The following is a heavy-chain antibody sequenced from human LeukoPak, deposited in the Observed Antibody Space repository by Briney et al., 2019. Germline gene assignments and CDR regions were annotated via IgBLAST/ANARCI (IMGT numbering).Heavy chain of an antibody. CDR1: GYRFTSYG. D-gene: IGHD2-2*01. CDR3: ARALPGAYCGTTTCFSDH. J-gene: IGHJ4*02. Sequence: GASVKVSCKASGYRFTSYGITWVRQAPGQGLEWMGWISAYNGNTNYAQKVQDRVTLTTDTSTTTAYMELRSLRSDDTAVYYCARALPGAYCGTTTCFSDHWGQGTLVTVSS. V-gene: IGHV1-18*01. CDR2: ISAYNGNT.